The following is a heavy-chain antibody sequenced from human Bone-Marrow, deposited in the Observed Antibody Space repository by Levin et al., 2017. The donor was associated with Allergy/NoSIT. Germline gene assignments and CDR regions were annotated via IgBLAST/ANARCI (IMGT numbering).Heavy chain of an antibody. V-gene: IGHV3-33*01. CDR1: GFTFSSYG. CDR2: IWYDGSNK. D-gene: IGHD3-3*01. Sequence: GESLKISCAASGFTFSSYGMHWVRQAPGKGLEWVAVIWYDGSNKYYADSVKGRFTISRDNSKNTLYLQMNSLRAEDTAVYYCAREGAQYYDFWSGYYTGWFFDYWGQGTLVTVSS. CDR3: AREGAQYYDFWSGYYTGWFFDY. J-gene: IGHJ4*02.